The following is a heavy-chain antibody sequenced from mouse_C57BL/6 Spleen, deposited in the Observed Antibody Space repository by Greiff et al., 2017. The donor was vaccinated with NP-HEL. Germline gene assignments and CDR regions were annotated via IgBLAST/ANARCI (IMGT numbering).Heavy chain of an antibody. CDR2: IYPGDGDT. CDR1: GYAFSSYW. V-gene: IGHV1-80*01. J-gene: IGHJ2*01. CDR3: ARRGTTVVYFDY. Sequence: QVHVKQSGAELVKPGASVKISCKASGYAFSSYWMNWVKQRPGKGLEWIGQIYPGDGDTNYNGKFKGKATLTADKSSSTAYMQLSSLTSEDSAVYFCARRGTTVVYFDYWGQGTTLTVSS. D-gene: IGHD1-1*01.